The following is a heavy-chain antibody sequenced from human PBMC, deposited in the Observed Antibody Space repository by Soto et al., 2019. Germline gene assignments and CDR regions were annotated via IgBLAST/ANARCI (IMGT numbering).Heavy chain of an antibody. D-gene: IGHD3-3*01. CDR2: IIPILGIA. CDR1: GCTFSSYT. Sequence: GASVKVSCKASGCTFSSYTISWVRQAPGQGLEWMGRIIPILGIANYAQKFQGRVTITADKSTSTAYMELSSLRSEDTAVYYCARDLAEYYDFSPVYYFEYWGQGTLVTVSS. J-gene: IGHJ4*02. V-gene: IGHV1-69*04. CDR3: ARDLAEYYDFSPVYYFEY.